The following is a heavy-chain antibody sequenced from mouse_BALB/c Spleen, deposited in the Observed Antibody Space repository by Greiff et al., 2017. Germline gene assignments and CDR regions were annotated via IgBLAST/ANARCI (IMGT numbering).Heavy chain of an antibody. D-gene: IGHD2-14*01. CDR2: IYPYNGGT. CDR1: GYTFTDYN. J-gene: IGHJ3*01. CDR3: AIYYRYTWFAY. Sequence: VQLKQSGPELVKPGASVKISCKASGYTFTDYNMHWVKQSHGKSLEWIGYIYPYNGGTGYNQKFKSKATLTVDNSSSTAYMELRSLTSEDSAVYYCAIYYRYTWFAYWGQGTLVTVSA. V-gene: IGHV1S29*02.